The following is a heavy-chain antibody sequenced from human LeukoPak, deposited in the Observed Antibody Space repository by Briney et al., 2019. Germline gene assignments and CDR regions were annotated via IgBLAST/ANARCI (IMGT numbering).Heavy chain of an antibody. CDR2: IYTSGST. J-gene: IGHJ3*02. D-gene: IGHD2-2*01. CDR1: GGSISSYY. CDR3: ARDSSRRRYCSSTSCYWGAFDT. Sequence: SETLSLTCTVSGGSISSYYWSWIRQPAGKGLEWIGRIYTSGSTNYNPSLKSRVTMSVDTSKNQFSLKLSSVTAADTAVYYCARDSSRRRYCSSTSCYWGAFDTWGQGTMVTVSS. V-gene: IGHV4-4*07.